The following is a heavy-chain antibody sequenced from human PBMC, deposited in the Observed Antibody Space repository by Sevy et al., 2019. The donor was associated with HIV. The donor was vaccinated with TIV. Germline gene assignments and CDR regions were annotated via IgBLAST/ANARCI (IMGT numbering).Heavy chain of an antibody. J-gene: IGHJ3*01. CDR3: AKALNPALESMLEVNLRSLKGFDV. CDR1: GFTFNTHA. D-gene: IGHD3-22*01. V-gene: IGHV3-23*01. CDR2: ISGPGYGT. Sequence: GGSLRLSCAASGFTFNTHAMNWVRQAPGKGLEWVSVISGPGYGTNYADSVKGRFTISRDNSKNTLFLQMNSLRDDDTAVYCCAKALNPALESMLEVNLRSLKGFDVWGQGTMVTVSS.